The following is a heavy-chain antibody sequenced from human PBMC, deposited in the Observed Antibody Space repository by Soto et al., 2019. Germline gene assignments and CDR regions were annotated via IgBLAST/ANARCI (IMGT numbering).Heavy chain of an antibody. D-gene: IGHD5-18*01. Sequence: QVQLVQSGAEVKKPGSSVKVSCKASGGTFSSYAISWVRQAPGQGLEWMGGIIPIFGTANYAQKFQGRVPIIADESTSTAYMEVSSLRSEDTAVYYCARDSTRNYSHEADAFDIWGQGTMVTVSS. CDR2: IIPIFGTA. CDR1: GGTFSSYA. J-gene: IGHJ3*02. V-gene: IGHV1-69*12. CDR3: ARDSTRNYSHEADAFDI.